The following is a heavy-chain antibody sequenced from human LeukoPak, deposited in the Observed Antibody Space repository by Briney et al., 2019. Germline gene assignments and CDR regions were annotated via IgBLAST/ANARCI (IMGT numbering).Heavy chain of an antibody. Sequence: SETLSLTCTVSGGSISSYYWSWIRQPPGKGLEWIGYIYYSGSTNYNPSLKSRVTISVDTSKNQFSLKLSSVTAADTAVYYCARHDIVAVPAAVNWFDPWGQGTLVTVSS. CDR1: GGSISSYY. J-gene: IGHJ5*02. D-gene: IGHD2-2*01. CDR2: IYYSGST. V-gene: IGHV4-59*08. CDR3: ARHDIVAVPAAVNWFDP.